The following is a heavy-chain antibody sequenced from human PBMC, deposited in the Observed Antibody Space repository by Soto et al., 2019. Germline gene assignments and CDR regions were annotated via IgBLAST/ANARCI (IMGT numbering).Heavy chain of an antibody. CDR2: ITGSGGST. CDR1: AFTFSGYA. V-gene: IGHV3-23*01. D-gene: IGHD1-26*01. J-gene: IGHJ6*03. CDR3: AKAGGSSYYYYMDV. Sequence: PGGSLILSCAASAFTFSGYAMSWVRQTPGKGLQWVSTITGSGGSTYYADSVKGRFTISRDNSKNTLFLQLNSLGAEDSAVYHCAKAGGSSYYYYMDVWGKGTTVTVSS.